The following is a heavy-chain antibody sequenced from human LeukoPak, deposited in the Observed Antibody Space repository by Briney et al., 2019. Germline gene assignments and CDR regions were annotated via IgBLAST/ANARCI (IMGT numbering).Heavy chain of an antibody. CDR1: GGSISSYY. J-gene: IGHJ5*02. CDR2: IYYSGST. D-gene: IGHD3-10*01. CDR3: ARRASKLLWFGELSFRRHNWFDP. V-gene: IGHV4-59*12. Sequence: SETLSLTCTVSGGSISSYYWSWIRQPPGKGLEWIGYIYYSGSTNYNPSLKSRVTISVDTSKNQFSLKLSSVTAADTAVYYCARRASKLLWFGELSFRRHNWFDPWGQGTLVTVSS.